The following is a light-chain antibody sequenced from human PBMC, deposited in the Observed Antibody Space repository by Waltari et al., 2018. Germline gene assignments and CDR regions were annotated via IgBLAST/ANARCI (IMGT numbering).Light chain of an antibody. CDR3: QALDRRTVEVV. Sequence: SYDLTQPPSVSVSPGQTARITCSGDKLANKNVCWYQQKPGQSPVLVIYQNNKRPSGIPERFSASNSGSTATLTISGVQSIDEADYYCQALDRRTVEVVFGGGTRLAVL. J-gene: IGLJ2*01. V-gene: IGLV3-1*01. CDR1: KLANKN. CDR2: QNN.